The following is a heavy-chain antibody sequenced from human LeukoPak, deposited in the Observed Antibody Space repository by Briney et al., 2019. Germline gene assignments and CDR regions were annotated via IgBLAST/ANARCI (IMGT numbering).Heavy chain of an antibody. CDR1: GGSISSSSYY. CDR3: ARSSDSSGHYYFDY. CDR2: IYYSGST. V-gene: IGHV4-39*07. J-gene: IGHJ4*02. D-gene: IGHD3-22*01. Sequence: SETLSLTCTVSGGSISSSSYYWGWIRQPPGKGLEWIGSIYYSGSTYYNPSLKSRVTISVDTSKNQFSLKLSSVTAADTAVYYCARSSDSSGHYYFDYWGQGTLVTVSS.